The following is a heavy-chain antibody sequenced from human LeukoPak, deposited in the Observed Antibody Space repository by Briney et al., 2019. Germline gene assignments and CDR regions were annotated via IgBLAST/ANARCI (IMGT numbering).Heavy chain of an antibody. CDR3: AREIRRYNWFDP. CDR2: IRSKAYGGTT. J-gene: IGHJ5*02. D-gene: IGHD3-16*01. CDR1: GFTFGDYA. V-gene: IGHV3-49*04. Sequence: GGSLRLSYTASGFTFGDYAVSWVRQAPGKGLEWVGFIRSKAYGGTTEYAASVKGRFTISRDDSKTIAYLQMNSLKTEDTAVYYCAREIRRYNWFDPWGQGTLVTVSS.